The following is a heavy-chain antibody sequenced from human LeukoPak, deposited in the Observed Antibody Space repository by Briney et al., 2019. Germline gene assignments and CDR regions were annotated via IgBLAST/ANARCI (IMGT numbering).Heavy chain of an antibody. CDR1: GFTFSDYH. D-gene: IGHD6-19*01. CDR2: ISPGGHTV. CDR3: AAGRDTAVAGLGGYFDY. Sequence: GGSLRLSCAASGFTFSDYHMNWIRQAPGKGLEWVSYISPGGHTVYFADSVKGRFTLSRDNAKNSLSLQMNSLTAEDTAVYYCAAGRDTAVAGLGGYFDYWGQGTLVTVSS. V-gene: IGHV3-11*01. J-gene: IGHJ4*02.